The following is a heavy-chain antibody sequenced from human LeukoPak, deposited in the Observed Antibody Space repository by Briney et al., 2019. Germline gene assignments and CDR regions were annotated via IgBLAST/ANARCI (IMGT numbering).Heavy chain of an antibody. CDR3: AKNGDRGAYCTGGTCYPYFYYYMDV. CDR1: GFTFSSCG. Sequence: PGGSLRLSCAASGFTFSSCGMSWVRQAPGKGLEWVSAISGSGGSTYYADSVKGRFTISRDNSKNTLYLQMNSLRAEDTAIYYCAKNGDRGAYCTGGTCYPYFYYYMDVWGKGTTVTI. D-gene: IGHD2-15*01. V-gene: IGHV3-23*01. CDR2: ISGSGGST. J-gene: IGHJ6*03.